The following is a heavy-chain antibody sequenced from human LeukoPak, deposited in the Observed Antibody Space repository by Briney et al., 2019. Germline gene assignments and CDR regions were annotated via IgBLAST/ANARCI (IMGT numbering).Heavy chain of an antibody. CDR2: IYYSGRT. CDR3: ARLLDNDSSGNPDTFDV. CDR1: GGSISSYY. J-gene: IGHJ3*01. D-gene: IGHD3-22*01. Sequence: PSETLSLTCTVSGGSISSYYWSWIRQPPGKGLEWIGYIYYSGRTKYNPSLQSRVSISVDTSENNFSLRLTSVTAAHTAVYYCARLLDNDSSGNPDTFDVWGQGTVVTVSS. V-gene: IGHV4-59*01.